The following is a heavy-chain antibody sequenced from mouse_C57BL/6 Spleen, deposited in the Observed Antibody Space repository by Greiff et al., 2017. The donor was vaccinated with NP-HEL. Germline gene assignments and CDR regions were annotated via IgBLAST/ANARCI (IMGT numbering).Heavy chain of an antibody. V-gene: IGHV1-64*01. Sequence: VQLQQPGAELVKPGASVKLSCKASGYTFTSYWMHWVKQRPGQGLEWIGMIHPNSGSTNYNEKFKSKATLTVDKSSSTAYMQLSSLTSEDSAVYYCARWRAVVPYFDYWGQGTTLTVSS. J-gene: IGHJ2*01. CDR2: IHPNSGST. D-gene: IGHD1-1*01. CDR1: GYTFTSYW. CDR3: ARWRAVVPYFDY.